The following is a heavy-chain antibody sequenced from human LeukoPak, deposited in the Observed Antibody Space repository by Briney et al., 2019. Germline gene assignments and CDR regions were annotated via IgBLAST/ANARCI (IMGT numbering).Heavy chain of an antibody. CDR3: TKVLSASSWSYFDY. Sequence: GGSLILSCAASGFTFSSYGMHWVRQAPGKGLEWGAVISYDGSNKYYADSVKGRFTISRDNSKNTLYLHMNSLRAEDTAVYYCTKVLSASSWSYFDYWGQGTLVTVSS. CDR1: GFTFSSYG. J-gene: IGHJ4*02. D-gene: IGHD6-13*01. V-gene: IGHV3-30*18. CDR2: ISYDGSNK.